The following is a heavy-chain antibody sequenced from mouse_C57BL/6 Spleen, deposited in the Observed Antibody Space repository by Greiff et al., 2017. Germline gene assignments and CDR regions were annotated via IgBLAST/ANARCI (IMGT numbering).Heavy chain of an antibody. D-gene: IGHD1-1*01. J-gene: IGHJ4*01. CDR3: ARHYYGSSYGHYYAMDY. Sequence: EVKLVESGGDLVKPGGSLKLSCAASGFTFSSYGMSWVRQTPDKRLEWVATISSGGSYTYYPDSVKGRFTISRDNAKNTLYLQMSSLKSEDTAMYYWARHYYGSSYGHYYAMDYWGQGTSVTVSS. CDR2: ISSGGSYT. CDR1: GFTFSSYG. V-gene: IGHV5-6*01.